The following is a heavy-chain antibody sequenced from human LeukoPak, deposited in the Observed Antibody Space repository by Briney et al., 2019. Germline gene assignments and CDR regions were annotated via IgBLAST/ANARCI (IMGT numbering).Heavy chain of an antibody. D-gene: IGHD6-13*01. Sequence: SETLSLTCIVSGGSISSYYWSWIRQPAGKGLEWIGRIYTSGSTNYNPSLKSRVTMSVDTSKNQFSLKLSSVTAADTAVYYCARGPHSSRNFDIWGQGTMVTVSS. CDR3: ARGPHSSRNFDI. V-gene: IGHV4-4*07. CDR2: IYTSGST. CDR1: GGSISSYY. J-gene: IGHJ3*02.